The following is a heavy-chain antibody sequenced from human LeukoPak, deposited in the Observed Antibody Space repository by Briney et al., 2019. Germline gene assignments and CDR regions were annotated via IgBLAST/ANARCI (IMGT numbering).Heavy chain of an antibody. J-gene: IGHJ4*02. CDR2: INPNSGGT. D-gene: IGHD1-26*01. CDR1: GYTFTGYY. Sequence: ASVKVSCKASGYTFTGYYMHWVRQAPGQGLEWMGWINPNSGGTDYAQKFQGRVTMTRDTSISTAYMELSRLRSDDTAVYYCARSPWGLLLGDYWGQGTLVTVSS. CDR3: ARSPWGLLLGDY. V-gene: IGHV1-2*02.